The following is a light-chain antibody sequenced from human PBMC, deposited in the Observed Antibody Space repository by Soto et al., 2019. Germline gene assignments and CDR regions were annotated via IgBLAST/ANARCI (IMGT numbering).Light chain of an antibody. CDR1: QSISSY. CDR3: QQYGASLT. J-gene: IGKJ4*01. CDR2: AAS. Sequence: DIQMTQSGSPLSASVGDRVTITCRSSQSISSYVNWYQQKPGIAPRLLIFAASNLQTGVPSRFSGSGSGTDFTLTISRLEPEDFAVYFCQQYGASLTFGGGTKVDIK. V-gene: IGKV1-39*01.